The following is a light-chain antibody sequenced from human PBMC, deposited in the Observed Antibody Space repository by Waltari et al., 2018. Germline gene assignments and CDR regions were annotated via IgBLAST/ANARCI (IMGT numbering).Light chain of an antibody. CDR1: QTISNS. V-gene: IGKV1-39*01. CDR3: QQTYTTPPYT. J-gene: IGKJ2*01. Sequence: DIQMTQSPSSLSASVGDRVTITCRASQTISNSLNWSQHKPGKDPILIIYGASSLNRGVSSRFTGSGSGTDFTLTISNLQHEDFATYYCQQTYTTPPYTFGQGTKLELK. CDR2: GAS.